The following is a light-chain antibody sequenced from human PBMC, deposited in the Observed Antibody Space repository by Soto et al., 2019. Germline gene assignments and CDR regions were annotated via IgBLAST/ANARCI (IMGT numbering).Light chain of an antibody. CDR3: SSYTSSSILTV. J-gene: IGLJ1*01. V-gene: IGLV2-14*01. CDR1: SSDVGGYDY. Sequence: QSALTQPASVSGSPGQSITISCTGTSSDVGGYDYVSWFQQLPGKAPKLMIYDVSSRPSGVSNRFSGSKSGHTASLTISGLQAEDEADYYCSSYTSSSILTVFGTGTKVTVL. CDR2: DVS.